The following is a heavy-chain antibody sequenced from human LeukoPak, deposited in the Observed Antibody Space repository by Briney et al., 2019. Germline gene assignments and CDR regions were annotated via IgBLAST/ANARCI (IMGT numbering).Heavy chain of an antibody. Sequence: SSETLSLTCAVSGYSINSGYYWGWIRQPPGKGLEWIGSFYHSGSTYYNPPLKSRVTISVDTSRNQFSLKLTSVTAADTAVYYCARLGGGGTNYYFDYWGQGTLVTVSS. V-gene: IGHV4-38-2*01. CDR1: GYSINSGYY. CDR3: ARLGGGGTNYYFDY. CDR2: FYHSGST. J-gene: IGHJ4*02. D-gene: IGHD2-15*01.